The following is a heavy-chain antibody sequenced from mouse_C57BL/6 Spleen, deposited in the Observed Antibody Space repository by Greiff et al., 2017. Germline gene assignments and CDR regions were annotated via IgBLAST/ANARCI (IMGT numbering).Heavy chain of an antibody. V-gene: IGHV5-6*01. CDR2: ISSGGSYT. CDR3: ARGANWDSYYCDY. D-gene: IGHD4-1*01. J-gene: IGHJ2*01. CDR1: GFTFSSYG. Sequence: EVKLMESGGDLVKPGGSLKLSCAASGFTFSSYGMSWVRQTPDKRLEWVATISSGGSYTYSPDTVKGRFTISRANAKNTLYLQISRLKSENTTMYYCARGANWDSYYCDYWGQGTTLTVSS.